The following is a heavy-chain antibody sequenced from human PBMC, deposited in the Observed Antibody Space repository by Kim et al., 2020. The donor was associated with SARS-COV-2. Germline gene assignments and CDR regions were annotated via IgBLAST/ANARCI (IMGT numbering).Heavy chain of an antibody. CDR3: ARDRRFHDGSGTYPDAFDF. J-gene: IGHJ3*01. V-gene: IGHV4-30-4*01. Sequence: SETLSLTCSVSGGSVNSADYYWSWVRQSPGKGLEWIGNIYYAQITSYNPSLKSRVFISADTSKDEFSLSLTSVTGADTAVYFCARDRRFHDGSGTYPDAFDFWGHGKMVTVSS. D-gene: IGHD6-19*01. CDR2: IYYAQIT. CDR1: GGSVNSADYY.